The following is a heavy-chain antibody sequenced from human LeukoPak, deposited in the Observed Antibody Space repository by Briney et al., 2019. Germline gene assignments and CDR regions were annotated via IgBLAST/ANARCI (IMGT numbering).Heavy chain of an antibody. CDR2: IYYSGST. CDR3: ASTEKYCSSTSCYSYAFDI. CDR1: GGSISSYY. J-gene: IGHJ3*02. Sequence: SETLSLTCTVSGGSISSYYWSWIRQPPGKGPEWIGYIYYSGSTNYNPSLKSRVTISVDTSKNQFSLKLSSVTAADTAVYYCASTEKYCSSTSCYSYAFDIWGQGTMVTVSS. D-gene: IGHD2-2*01. V-gene: IGHV4-59*01.